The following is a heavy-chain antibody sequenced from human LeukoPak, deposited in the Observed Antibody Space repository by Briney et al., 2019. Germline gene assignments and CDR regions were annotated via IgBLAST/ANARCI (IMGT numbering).Heavy chain of an antibody. D-gene: IGHD4-23*01. Sequence: GSLRLPCAASGFTFDDYGMSWVRQAPGKGLEWVGEIYHSGSTNYNPSLKSRVTFSVDKSKNQFSLKLSSVTAADTAVYYCARDRGGNNYYFDYWGQGTLVTVSS. CDR2: IYHSGST. CDR1: GFTFDDYG. CDR3: ARDRGGNNYYFDY. J-gene: IGHJ4*02. V-gene: IGHV4-4*02.